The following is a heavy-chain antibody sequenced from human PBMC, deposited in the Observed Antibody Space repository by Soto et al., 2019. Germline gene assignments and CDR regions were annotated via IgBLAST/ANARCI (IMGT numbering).Heavy chain of an antibody. Sequence: QVQLVQSGAEVKKPGSSVKVSRKASGGTFRSNGISWVRQAPGQGLEWLGWIIPIVHTASYAQTFRGRVTITADESTTTAYMELSSPRSEDTAVYYCAMITMIHSFDPWGQGTLVTVSS. CDR2: IIPIVHTA. CDR1: GGTFRSNG. CDR3: AMITMIHSFDP. D-gene: IGHD3-22*01. J-gene: IGHJ5*02. V-gene: IGHV1-69*01.